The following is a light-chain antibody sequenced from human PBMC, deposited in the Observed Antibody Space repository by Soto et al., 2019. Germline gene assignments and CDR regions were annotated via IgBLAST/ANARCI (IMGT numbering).Light chain of an antibody. CDR2: EVR. CDR3: SSFSMSSTLYV. CDR1: SSDIGDYNF. J-gene: IGLJ1*01. V-gene: IGLV2-14*01. Sequence: QAALTQPASVSGSPGQSITISCTGTSSDIGDYNFVSWYQQHPGKAPKLMIFEVRDRPSGISSRFSGSKSGNTASLTISGLQTEDEAEYYWSSFSMSSTLYVFGTVTKVT.